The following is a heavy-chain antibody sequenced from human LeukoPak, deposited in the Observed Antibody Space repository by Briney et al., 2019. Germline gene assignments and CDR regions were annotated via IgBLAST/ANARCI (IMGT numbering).Heavy chain of an antibody. CDR3: AKTHDY. J-gene: IGHJ4*02. CDR1: GFTVSSHY. Sequence: GGSLRLSCSASGFTVSSHYMSWVRQAPGKGLEWVSVIYSGGSTYYADSVKGRFTISRDNSKITLYLQMNSLRTEDTAVYYCAKTHDYWGQGTLVTVSS. CDR2: IYSGGST. V-gene: IGHV3-66*02.